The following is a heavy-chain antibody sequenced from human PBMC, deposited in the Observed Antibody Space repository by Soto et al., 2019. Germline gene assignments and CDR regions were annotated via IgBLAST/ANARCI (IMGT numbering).Heavy chain of an antibody. CDR1: GGSISSYY. Sequence: QVQLQESGPGLVKPSETLSLTCTVSGGSISSYYWSWIRQPAGKGLEWIGRIYTSGSTNYNPSLKSRVTMSVDTSKNQFSLKLSSVTAADTAVYYCARSGGITIFGVVSDYYGMDVWGQGTTVTVSS. CDR3: ARSGGITIFGVVSDYYGMDV. V-gene: IGHV4-4*07. CDR2: IYTSGST. D-gene: IGHD3-3*01. J-gene: IGHJ6*02.